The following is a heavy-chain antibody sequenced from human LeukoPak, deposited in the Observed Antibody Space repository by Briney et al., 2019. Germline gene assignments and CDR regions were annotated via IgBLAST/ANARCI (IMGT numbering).Heavy chain of an antibody. J-gene: IGHJ4*02. CDR1: GFTFSSYW. D-gene: IGHD5-24*01. CDR2: INSDGSST. CDR3: ARGGGVWLQFESFDY. Sequence: GGSLRLSCAASGFTFSSYWMHWVRQAPGKGLVWVSRINSDGSSTYYADSVKGRFTISRDNSKNTLYLQMNSLRAEDAAVYYCARGGGVWLQFESFDYRGQGTLVTVSS. V-gene: IGHV3-74*01.